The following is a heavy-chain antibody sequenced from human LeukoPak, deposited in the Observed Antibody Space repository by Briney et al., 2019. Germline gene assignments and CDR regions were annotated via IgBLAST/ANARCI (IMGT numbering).Heavy chain of an antibody. CDR2: INWNSGSI. CDR3: ARDRGNWFDP. V-gene: IGHV3-9*01. CDR1: GFTFDDYA. D-gene: IGHD3-10*01. Sequence: GGSLRLSCAASGFTFDDYAMHWVRQAPGKGLEWVSGINWNSGSIGYADSVKGRFTISRDNAKNSLYLQMNSLRAEDTALYYCARDRGNWFDPWGQGTLVTVSS. J-gene: IGHJ5*02.